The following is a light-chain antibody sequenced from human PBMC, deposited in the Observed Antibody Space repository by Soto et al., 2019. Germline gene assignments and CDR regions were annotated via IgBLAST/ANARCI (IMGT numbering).Light chain of an antibody. Sequence: EVVMTQSPATLSVSPGERASLSCRASESVGSNLAWYQQKPGQAPRLLIYGASTRATGTPARFSGSGSGTEFTLTISSLQSEDFAVYYCHQYDNWLTFGGGTKVEIK. CDR2: GAS. J-gene: IGKJ4*01. CDR1: ESVGSN. CDR3: HQYDNWLT. V-gene: IGKV3-15*01.